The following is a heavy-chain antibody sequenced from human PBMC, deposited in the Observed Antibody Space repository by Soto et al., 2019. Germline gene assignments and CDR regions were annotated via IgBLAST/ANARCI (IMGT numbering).Heavy chain of an antibody. V-gene: IGHV3-7*01. CDR2: IKQDGSEK. CDR1: GFTFSSYW. Sequence: PGGSLRLSYAASGFTFSSYWMSWVRQAPGKGLEWVANIKQDGSEKYYVDSVKGRFTISRDNAKNSLYLQMNSLRAEDTAVYYCAREGYRKYSYYGMDVWGQGTTVTVSS. J-gene: IGHJ6*02. D-gene: IGHD5-18*01. CDR3: AREGYRKYSYYGMDV.